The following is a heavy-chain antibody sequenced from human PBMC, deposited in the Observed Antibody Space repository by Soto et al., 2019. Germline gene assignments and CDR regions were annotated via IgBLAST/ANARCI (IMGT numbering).Heavy chain of an antibody. J-gene: IGHJ4*02. CDR1: GFTFSNVW. CDR2: IKGETDGGTI. D-gene: IGHD6-19*01. V-gene: IGHV3-15*07. CDR3: TPLALKYNSDWYPLSD. Sequence: EVQLVESGGGLVKPGGSLRLSCAGSGFTFSNVWMNWVRQAPGTGLEWVGRIKGETDGGTIDYAAPVKGRFTISRDDSNNTLYLQRNSLKTEDTATYYCTPLALKYNSDWYPLSDWGQGTRVTVSS.